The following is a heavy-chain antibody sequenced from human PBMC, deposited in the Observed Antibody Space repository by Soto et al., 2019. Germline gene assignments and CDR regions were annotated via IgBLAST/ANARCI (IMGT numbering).Heavy chain of an antibody. V-gene: IGHV4-4*02. CDR3: ARNIVVVVAATGSKYNWFDP. CDR1: GGSISSSNW. CDR2: IYRSGST. D-gene: IGHD2-15*01. J-gene: IGHJ5*02. Sequence: PSETLSLTCAVSGGSISSSNWLSWFLQPPWKGLEWIGEIYRSGSTNYNPSLKSRVTISVDKSKNQFSLKLSSVTAADTAVYYCARNIVVVVAATGSKYNWFDPWGQGTLVTVSS.